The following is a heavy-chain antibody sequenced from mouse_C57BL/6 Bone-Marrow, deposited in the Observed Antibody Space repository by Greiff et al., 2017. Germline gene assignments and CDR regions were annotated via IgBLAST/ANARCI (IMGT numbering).Heavy chain of an antibody. J-gene: IGHJ2*01. Sequence: EVKVVESGGGLVHPKGSLKLSCAASGFSFNTYAMNWVRQAPGKGLEWVARIRSKSNNYATYYADSVKDRFTISRDDSESMLYLQMNNLKTEDTAMYYCVRHGSYYFDDWGQGTTLTVSS. CDR3: VRHGSYYFDD. CDR1: GFSFNTYA. V-gene: IGHV10-1*01. D-gene: IGHD1-1*01. CDR2: IRSKSNNYAT.